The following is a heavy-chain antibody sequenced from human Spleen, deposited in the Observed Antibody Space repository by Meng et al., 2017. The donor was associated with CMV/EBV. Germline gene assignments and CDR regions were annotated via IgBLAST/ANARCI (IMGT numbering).Heavy chain of an antibody. CDR3: ARHFGDSSGRRFDP. J-gene: IGHJ5*02. CDR1: GGSISSSSYY. CDR2: IYYSGST. Sequence: SETLSLTCTVSGGSISSSSYYWGWLRQPPGKGLEWIGSIYYSGSTYYNPSLKSRVTISVDTSKNQFSLKLSSVTAADTAVYYCARHFGDSSGRRFDPWGQGTLVTVSS. D-gene: IGHD3-22*01. V-gene: IGHV4-39*01.